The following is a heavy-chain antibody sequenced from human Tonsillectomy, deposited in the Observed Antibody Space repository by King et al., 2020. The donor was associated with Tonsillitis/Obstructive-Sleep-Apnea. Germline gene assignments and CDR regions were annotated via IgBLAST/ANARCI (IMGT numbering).Heavy chain of an antibody. J-gene: IGHJ5*01. D-gene: IGHD4-17*01. CDR3: GRGNYGDWLDS. V-gene: IGHV3-11*05. CDR2: ISNSRSYT. Sequence: LVQSGGGLVKPGGSLRLSCAASGFTFTDFYMSWIRQTPGKGLEWVSYISNSRSYTYYADSVKGRFTISRDNAKNSLYLQMNSLRAEDTAVYYCGRGNYGDWLDSWGQGTLVTVSS. CDR1: GFTFTDFY.